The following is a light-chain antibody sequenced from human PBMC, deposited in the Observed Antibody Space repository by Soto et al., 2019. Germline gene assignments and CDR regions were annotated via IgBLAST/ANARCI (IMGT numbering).Light chain of an antibody. CDR3: SSYKFSTTLRV. CDR2: EVT. J-gene: IGLJ3*02. Sequence: QSVLTQPASVSGSPGQSITISCTGTSSDVGGYKYVSWFQQHPGEAPKLIIFEVTHRPSGISTRFSGSKSGNTASLTISDLQAEDEALYYCSSYKFSTTLRVFGGGTKLTVL. V-gene: IGLV2-14*01. CDR1: SSDVGGYKY.